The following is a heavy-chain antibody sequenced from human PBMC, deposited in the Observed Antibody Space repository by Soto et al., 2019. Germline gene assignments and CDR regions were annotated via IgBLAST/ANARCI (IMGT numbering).Heavy chain of an antibody. CDR1: GFTFSNYG. D-gene: IGHD4-17*01. CDR3: AKMSGDYTSYYYYYMDV. Sequence: QVQLVESGGGVVQPGRSLRLSCAASGFTFSNYGMHWVRQAPGKGLEWVAIISYDGTNKYYADSVKGRFTISRDNSKNTLNLQMHSLRAEDTAVYYCAKMSGDYTSYYYYYMDVWGKGTTVTVSS. J-gene: IGHJ6*03. V-gene: IGHV3-30*18. CDR2: ISYDGTNK.